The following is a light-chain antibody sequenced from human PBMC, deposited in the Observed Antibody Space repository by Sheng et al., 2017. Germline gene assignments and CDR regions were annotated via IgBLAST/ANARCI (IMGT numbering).Light chain of an antibody. V-gene: IGKV3-20*01. CDR2: DAS. Sequence: ENVLTQSPGTLSLSPGERATLSCRASQSVTSRYIAWYQQKPGQTPRLLIYDASKRATGIPDRFSGSGSGTDFTLTISRLEPGDLAIYYCHQYGGSTTFGQGTKVQI. CDR3: HQYGGSTT. CDR1: QSVTSRY. J-gene: IGKJ1*01.